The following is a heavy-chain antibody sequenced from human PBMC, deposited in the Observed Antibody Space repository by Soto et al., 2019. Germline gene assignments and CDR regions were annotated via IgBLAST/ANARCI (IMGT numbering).Heavy chain of an antibody. V-gene: IGHV3-33*01. D-gene: IGHD6-19*01. J-gene: IGHJ2*01. Sequence: QVQLVESGGGVVQPGRSLRLSCAASGFTFSSYGMHWVRQAPGKGLEWVAVIWYDGSNKYYADSVKGRFTISRDNSKNTLYMQMNSLRADDTAVYYCARVGTRSGWYFCYFDLWGGGTLVTVSS. CDR3: ARVGTRSGWYFCYFDL. CDR2: IWYDGSNK. CDR1: GFTFSSYG.